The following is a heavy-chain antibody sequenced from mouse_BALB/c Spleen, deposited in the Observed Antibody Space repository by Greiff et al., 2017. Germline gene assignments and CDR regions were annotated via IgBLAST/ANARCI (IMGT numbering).Heavy chain of an antibody. CDR2: INPYNGDT. Sequence: EVKLVESGPELVKPGASVKISCKASGYSFTGYFMNWVKQSHGKSLEWIGRINPYNGDTFYNQKFKGKATLTVDKSSSTAHMELLSLTSEDSAVYYCGRGDGYSTRYFDVWGAGTTVTVSS. CDR3: GRGDGYSTRYFDV. J-gene: IGHJ1*01. D-gene: IGHD2-3*01. V-gene: IGHV1-37*01. CDR1: GYSFTGYF.